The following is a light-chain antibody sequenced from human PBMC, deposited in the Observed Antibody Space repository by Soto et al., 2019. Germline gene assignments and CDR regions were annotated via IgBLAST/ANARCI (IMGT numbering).Light chain of an antibody. CDR1: QSINSN. J-gene: IGKJ5*01. Sequence: MTQGPATLSVSPGDRATLSCRASQSINSNLAWYQQQPGKAPRLLIYAASTRATAVPDRLSGSGYGTDLTLTITSMKYDDFEVYLCQQYTDWTITFGQGTRLEIK. CDR3: QQYTDWTIT. CDR2: AAS. V-gene: IGKV3-15*01.